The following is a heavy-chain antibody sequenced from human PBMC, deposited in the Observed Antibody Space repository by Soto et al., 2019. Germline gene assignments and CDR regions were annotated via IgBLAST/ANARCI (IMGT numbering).Heavy chain of an antibody. V-gene: IGHV4-59*01. CDR3: ARDRGSVFFYM. Sequence: SETLSLTCTVSGGSISSYYWSWIRQPPGKGLEYIGYIYYSGSTNYNPSLKSRVTISVDTSKNQFSLKLSSVTAADTAVYYCARDRGSVFFYMWGQGKMVTVS. CDR1: GGSISSYY. CDR2: IYYSGST. D-gene: IGHD3-10*01. J-gene: IGHJ3*02.